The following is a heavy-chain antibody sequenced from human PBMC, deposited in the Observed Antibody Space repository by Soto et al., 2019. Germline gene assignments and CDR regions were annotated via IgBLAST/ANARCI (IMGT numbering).Heavy chain of an antibody. D-gene: IGHD3-10*01. CDR2: ISGSGGST. CDR1: GFTFSSYA. J-gene: IGHJ6*02. Sequence: GGSLRLSCAASGFTFSSYAMSWVRQAPGKGLEWVSAISGSGGSTYYADSVKGRFTISRDNSKNTLYLQMNSLRAEDTAVYYCAKPVLDRGVIIYYYGMDVWGQGTTVTVSS. V-gene: IGHV3-23*01. CDR3: AKPVLDRGVIIYYYGMDV.